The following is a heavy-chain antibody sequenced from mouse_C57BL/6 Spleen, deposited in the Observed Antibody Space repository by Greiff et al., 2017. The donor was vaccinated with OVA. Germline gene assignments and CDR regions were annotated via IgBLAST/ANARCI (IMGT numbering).Heavy chain of an antibody. Sequence: EVKLVESGGDLVKPGGSLKLSCAASGFTFSSYGMSWVRQTPDKRLEWVATISSGGSYTYYPDSVKGRFTISRDNAKNTLYLQMSSLKSEDTAMYYCARHGATVVEGRDYFDYWGQGTTLTVSS. D-gene: IGHD1-1*01. V-gene: IGHV5-6*02. CDR3: ARHGATVVEGRDYFDY. CDR1: GFTFSSYG. J-gene: IGHJ2*01. CDR2: ISSGGSYT.